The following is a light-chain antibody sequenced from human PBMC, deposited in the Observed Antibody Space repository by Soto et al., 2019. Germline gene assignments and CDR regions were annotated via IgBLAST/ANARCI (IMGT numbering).Light chain of an antibody. CDR3: QQYGSSIT. Sequence: EVVMTQSPATLSVSPGEGVTLSCRANQGIGDTLAWYQHKPGQTPRLLIYGASSRATGIPDRFSGSGSGTDFTLTISRLEPEDFAVYYCQQYGSSITFGQGTRLEIK. J-gene: IGKJ5*01. V-gene: IGKV3-20*01. CDR2: GAS. CDR1: QGIGDT.